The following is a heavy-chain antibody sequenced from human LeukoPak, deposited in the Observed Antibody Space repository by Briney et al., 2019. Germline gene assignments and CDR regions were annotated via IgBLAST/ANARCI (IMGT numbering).Heavy chain of an antibody. Sequence: GGSLRLSCTASGFTFSTYEMNWVRQAPGKGLEWVSSITSSSSYIFYADSVSGRFTISRDNSKNSLYLQMNSLRAEDTAVYYCARDLGYCSGGNCYPFDYWGQGVLVTVSS. CDR3: ARDLGYCSGGNCYPFDY. D-gene: IGHD2-15*01. CDR1: GFTFSTYE. J-gene: IGHJ4*02. V-gene: IGHV3-21*01. CDR2: ITSSSSYI.